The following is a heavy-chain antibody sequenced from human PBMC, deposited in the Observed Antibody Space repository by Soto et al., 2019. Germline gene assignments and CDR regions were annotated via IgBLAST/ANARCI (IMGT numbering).Heavy chain of an antibody. CDR3: ARVEGRAADERD. Sequence: QVQLVQSGAEVKQPGASVKISCKTSGYTFTSYYVYWVRQAPGQGLEWMGIIRPHGGSTSYALKFQGRVSTTMDTPTTTVHIELRSPTSDDTAVYYCARVEGRAADERDWRQGTLVTVSS. CDR2: IRPHGGST. J-gene: IGHJ4*02. CDR1: GYTFTSYY. D-gene: IGHD2-15*01. V-gene: IGHV1-46*01.